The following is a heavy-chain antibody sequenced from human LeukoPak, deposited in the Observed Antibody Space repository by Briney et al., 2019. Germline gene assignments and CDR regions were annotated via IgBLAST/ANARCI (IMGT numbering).Heavy chain of an antibody. D-gene: IGHD3-9*01. J-gene: IGHJ5*02. CDR3: ASYDIA. CDR2: ISGSGGT. V-gene: IGHV3-23*01. Sequence: PGGSLRLSCAASGFSFTTYGVSWVRQSPGEGLDWVSSISGSGGTYYADSVKGRFTISRDNSKNTVYLQMNSLRAEDTAVYYCASYDIAWGQGTLVTVSS. CDR1: GFSFTTYG.